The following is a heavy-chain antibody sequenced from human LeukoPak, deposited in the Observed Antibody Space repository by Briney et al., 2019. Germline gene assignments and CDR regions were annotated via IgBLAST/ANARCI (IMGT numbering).Heavy chain of an antibody. V-gene: IGHV3-48*03. J-gene: IGHJ6*02. D-gene: IGHD3-9*01. Sequence: GGSLRLSCAASGFTFSSYEMNWVRQAPGKGLEWVSYISSSGSTIYYADSVKGRFTISRDNAKNSLYLQMNSLRAEDTAVYYCAREPTGYTNHYYGMDVWGQGTTVTVSS. CDR1: GFTFSSYE. CDR2: ISSSGSTI. CDR3: AREPTGYTNHYYGMDV.